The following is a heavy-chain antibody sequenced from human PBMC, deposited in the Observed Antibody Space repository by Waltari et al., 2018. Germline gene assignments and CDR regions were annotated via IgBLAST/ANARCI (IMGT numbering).Heavy chain of an antibody. Sequence: QVQLRESGPGLVKPSETLSLTCTVSGDSLSNYYWSWIRQPPGKRLEWLGHIYFRGGTAYNPSLRSRVTISIETSQNQFSLTLTSVTAADTAVYYCARESSAFYYGSSGYYYFDNWGRGTLVTVSS. CDR3: ARESSAFYYGSSGYYYFDN. D-gene: IGHD3-22*01. CDR1: GDSLSNYY. V-gene: IGHV4-59*01. CDR2: IYFRGGT. J-gene: IGHJ4*02.